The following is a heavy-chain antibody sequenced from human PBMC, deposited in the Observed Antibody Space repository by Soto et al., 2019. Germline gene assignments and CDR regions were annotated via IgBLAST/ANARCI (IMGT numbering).Heavy chain of an antibody. V-gene: IGHV3-30-3*01. Sequence: QVQLVESGGGVVQPGRSLRLSCAASGFTFSSYAMHWVRQAPGKGLEWGAVISYDGSNKYYADSVKGRFTISRDNSKNTLYLQMNSLRAEDTAVYYCARGLGEQWLAYSFDYWGQGTLVTVSS. CDR1: GFTFSSYA. CDR2: ISYDGSNK. J-gene: IGHJ4*02. D-gene: IGHD6-19*01. CDR3: ARGLGEQWLAYSFDY.